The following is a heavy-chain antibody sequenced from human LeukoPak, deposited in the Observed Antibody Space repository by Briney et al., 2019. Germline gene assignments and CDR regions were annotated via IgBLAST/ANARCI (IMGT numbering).Heavy chain of an antibody. V-gene: IGHV4-59*01. CDR1: GDSISSYY. CDR3: ARGDDYSDYRSAFDI. CDR2: IYYSGST. D-gene: IGHD4-11*01. Sequence: SETLSLTCTVSGDSISSYYWSWIRQPPGKGLEWIGYIYYSGSTKYNPSLKSRVTISVDTSKNQFSLKLNSVTAADTAIYYCARGDDYSDYRSAFDIWGQGTMVTVSS. J-gene: IGHJ3*02.